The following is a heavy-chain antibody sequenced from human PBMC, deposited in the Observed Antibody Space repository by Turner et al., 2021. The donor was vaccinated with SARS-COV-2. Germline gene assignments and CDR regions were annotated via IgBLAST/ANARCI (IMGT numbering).Heavy chain of an antibody. J-gene: IGHJ4*02. V-gene: IGHV1-18*01. CDR1: GYTFTSYG. CDR3: ARDWAGGYYFDF. CDR2: ISSYNGNT. Sequence: QVQLVQSGAEVKKPGASVKVSRKASGYTFTSYGISWVRQAPGQGLEWMGWISSYNGNTNYAQNLQGRVTLTTDTSTSTAYMEVRSLRSDDTAIYYCARDWAGGYYFDFWGQGTLVTVSS. D-gene: IGHD6-19*01.